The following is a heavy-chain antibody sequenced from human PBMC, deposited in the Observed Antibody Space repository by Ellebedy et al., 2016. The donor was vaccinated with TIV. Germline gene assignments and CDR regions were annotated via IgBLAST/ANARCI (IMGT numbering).Heavy chain of an antibody. J-gene: IGHJ4*02. CDR3: ARHVERSDSSGYTTYYFDY. Sequence: AASVKVSCKASGYTFTSYAMHWVRQAPGQRLEWMGWINAGNGNTKYSQKFQGRVTITRDTSASTAYMELSSLRSEDTAVYYCARHVERSDSSGYTTYYFDYWGQGTLVTVSS. D-gene: IGHD3-22*01. CDR1: GYTFTSYA. V-gene: IGHV1-3*01. CDR2: INAGNGNT.